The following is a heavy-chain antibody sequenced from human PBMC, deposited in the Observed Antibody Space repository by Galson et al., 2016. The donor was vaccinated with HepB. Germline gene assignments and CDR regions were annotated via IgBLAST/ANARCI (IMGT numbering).Heavy chain of an antibody. CDR3: ARFYYGDCGRFDP. CDR2: IYYSGIS. V-gene: IGHV4-30-4*01. Sequence: TLSLTCTVSAGSISSGDYYWSWIRQPPGKGLEWVGYIYYSGISYYMATLKSRATMSVDTSNNQFSLKLTSVTAADTAVYYCARFYYGDCGRFDPWGQGILVTVSS. J-gene: IGHJ5*02. D-gene: IGHD4-17*01. CDR1: AGSISSGDYY.